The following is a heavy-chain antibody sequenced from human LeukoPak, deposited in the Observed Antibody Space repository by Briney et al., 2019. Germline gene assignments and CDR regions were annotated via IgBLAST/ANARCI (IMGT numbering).Heavy chain of an antibody. CDR3: ARVHGSGSPQYNWFDP. D-gene: IGHD3-10*01. CDR1: GGSFSGYY. J-gene: IGHJ5*02. Sequence: SETLSLTCAVYGGSFSGYYWSWIRQPAGKGLEWIGRIYTSGSTNYNPSLKSRVTMSVDTSKNQFSLKLSSVTAADTAVYYCARVHGSGSPQYNWFDPWGQGTLVTVSS. CDR2: IYTSGST. V-gene: IGHV4-59*10.